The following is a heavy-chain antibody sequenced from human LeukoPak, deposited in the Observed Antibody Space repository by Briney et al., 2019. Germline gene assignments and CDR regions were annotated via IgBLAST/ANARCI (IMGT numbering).Heavy chain of an antibody. Sequence: GGSLRLSCAASGFNVSSNYMSWVRQAPGKGLEWVSVLFSGGGTYYADSVKGRFTISRDNSKNTLFLQMNSLRAVDTAVYYCARDSSFQTQGELNDYWGQGTLVTVSS. V-gene: IGHV3-53*01. J-gene: IGHJ4*02. CDR1: GFNVSSNY. D-gene: IGHD3-16*01. CDR3: ARDSSFQTQGELNDY. CDR2: LFSGGGT.